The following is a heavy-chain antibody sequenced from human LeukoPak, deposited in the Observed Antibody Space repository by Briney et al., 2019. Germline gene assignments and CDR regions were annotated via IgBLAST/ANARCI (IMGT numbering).Heavy chain of an antibody. D-gene: IGHD3-10*01. CDR2: IIPIFGTA. CDR1: GGTFSSYA. J-gene: IGHJ4*02. CDR3: ASITMVRGVTHFDY. V-gene: IGHV1-69*05. Sequence: SVKVSCKASGGTFSSYAISWVRQAPGQGLEWMGGIIPIFGTANYAQKFQGRVTITRDTSASTAYMELSSLRSEDTAVYYCASITMVRGVTHFDYWGQGTLVTVSS.